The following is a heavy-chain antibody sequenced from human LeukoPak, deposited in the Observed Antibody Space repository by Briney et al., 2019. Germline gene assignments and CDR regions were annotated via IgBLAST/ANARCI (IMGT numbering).Heavy chain of an antibody. CDR2: IKSKTDGGTT. V-gene: IGHV3-15*01. CDR3: TTDSGSYYGSDY. CDR1: GFTFSDAW. J-gene: IGHJ4*02. D-gene: IGHD1-26*01. Sequence: PGGSLRLSCAASGFTFSDAWMSWVRQAPGKGLEWVGRIKSKTDGGTTDYAAPVKGRITISRDDSKNTLYLQMNSLKTEDTAVYYCTTDSGSYYGSDYWGQGTLVTVSS.